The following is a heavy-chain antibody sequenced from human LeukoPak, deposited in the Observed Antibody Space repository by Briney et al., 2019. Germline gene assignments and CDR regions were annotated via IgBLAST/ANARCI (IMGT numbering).Heavy chain of an antibody. D-gene: IGHD3-22*01. CDR2: ISAYNGNT. V-gene: IGHV1-18*01. CDR3: ARDSPGAVFVGSGYYYGDFDY. Sequence: ASVKVSCKASGYTFTSYGISWVRQAPGQGLEWMGWISAYNGNTNYAQKLQSRVTMTTDTSTSTAYMELRSLRSDDTAVYYCARDSPGAVFVGSGYYYGDFDYWGQGTLVTVSS. J-gene: IGHJ4*02. CDR1: GYTFTSYG.